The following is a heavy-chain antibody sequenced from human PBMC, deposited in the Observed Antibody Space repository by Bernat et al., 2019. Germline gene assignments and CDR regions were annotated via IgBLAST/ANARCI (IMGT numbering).Heavy chain of an antibody. V-gene: IGHV3-30*01. CDR2: ISYDGSNK. Sequence: QVQLVESGGGVVQPGRSLRLSCAASGFTFSSYAMHWVRQAPGKGLEWVAVISYDGSNKYYADSVKGRFTISRDNSKNTLYLQMNSLRAEDTAVYYCARYSGRYWGPIEYWGQGTLVTVSS. D-gene: IGHD6-19*01. J-gene: IGHJ4*02. CDR1: GFTFSSYA. CDR3: ARYSGRYWGPIEY.